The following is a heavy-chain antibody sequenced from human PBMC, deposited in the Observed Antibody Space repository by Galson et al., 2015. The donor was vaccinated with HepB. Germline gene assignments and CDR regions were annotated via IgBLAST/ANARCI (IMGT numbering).Heavy chain of an antibody. CDR3: ARDAYDSSGYLPVGDAFDI. CDR1: GGTFSSYA. J-gene: IGHJ3*02. Sequence: SCKASGGTFSSYAISWVRQAPGQGLEWMGGIIPIFGTANYAQKFQGRVTITADESTSTAYMELSSLRSEDTAVYYCARDAYDSSGYLPVGDAFDIWGQGTMVTVSS. D-gene: IGHD3-22*01. CDR2: IIPIFGTA. V-gene: IGHV1-69*01.